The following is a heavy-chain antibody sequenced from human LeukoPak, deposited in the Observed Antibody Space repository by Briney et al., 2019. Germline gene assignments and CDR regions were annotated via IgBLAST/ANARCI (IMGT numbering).Heavy chain of an antibody. V-gene: IGHV4-34*01. CDR1: GASFSGYY. J-gene: IGHJ4*02. CDR3: ARGRDCGGDCYLY. D-gene: IGHD2-21*02. CDR2: INHSGST. Sequence: SETLSLTCAVYGASFSGYYWSWIRQPPGKGLEWIGEINHSGSTNYNPSLKSRVTISVDTSKNQFSLKLSSVTAADTAVYYCARGRDCGGDCYLYWGQGTLVTVSS.